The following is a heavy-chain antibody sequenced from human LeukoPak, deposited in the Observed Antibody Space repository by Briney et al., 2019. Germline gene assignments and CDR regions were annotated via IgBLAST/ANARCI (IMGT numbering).Heavy chain of an antibody. V-gene: IGHV3-7*01. D-gene: IGHD3-16*01. Sequence: PGGSLRLSCAASGFSFSTYWMTWVRQAPGKGLEWLANMKGDGSEKHYMDSVKGRFTISRDNAKSSLYLQMNSLRAEDTAVYYCARPAYTAAYDLWGQGTMVTVSS. J-gene: IGHJ3*01. CDR3: ARPAYTAAYDL. CDR2: MKGDGSEK. CDR1: GFSFSTYW.